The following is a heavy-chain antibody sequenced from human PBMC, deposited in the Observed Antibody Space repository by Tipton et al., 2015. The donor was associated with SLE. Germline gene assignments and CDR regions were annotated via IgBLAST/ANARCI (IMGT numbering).Heavy chain of an antibody. CDR1: GYSINSAYY. J-gene: IGHJ4*02. Sequence: LRLSCTVSGYSINSAYYWGWIRQPPGKGLEWIGEINHSGSTNYNPSLKSRVTISVDTSKNQFSLKLSSVTAADTAVYYCARGLRSGVVGATPGYWGQGTLVTVSS. CDR3: ARGLRSGVVGATPGY. V-gene: IGHV4-38-2*02. CDR2: INHSGST. D-gene: IGHD1-26*01.